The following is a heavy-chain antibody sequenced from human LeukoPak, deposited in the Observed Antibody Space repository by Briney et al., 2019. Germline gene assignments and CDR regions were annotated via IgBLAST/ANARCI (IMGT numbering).Heavy chain of an antibody. Sequence: GESLKISCKGSGYSLTSYWIGWVRQMPGKGLEWMGIIYPGDSDTRYSPSFQGQVTISADKSISTAYLQWSSLKASDTAMYYCARLSSFSLYYYDSSGYLGWFDPWGQGTLVTVSS. CDR2: IYPGDSDT. CDR1: GYSLTSYW. CDR3: ARLSSFSLYYYDSSGYLGWFDP. J-gene: IGHJ5*02. V-gene: IGHV5-51*01. D-gene: IGHD3-22*01.